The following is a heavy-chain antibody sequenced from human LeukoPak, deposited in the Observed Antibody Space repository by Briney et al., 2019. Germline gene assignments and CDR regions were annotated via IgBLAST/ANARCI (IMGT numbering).Heavy chain of an antibody. CDR3: ARGVGGF. V-gene: IGHV3-7*01. Sequence: GGSLRLSCAASGFTFSSREMNWVRQAPGKGLEWVANINQDGNQKYYVDSLKGRFTISRDNAKNSLYLQMNSLRVGGTALYYCARGVGGFWGQGALVTVSS. J-gene: IGHJ4*02. CDR2: INQDGNQK. CDR1: GFTFSSRE.